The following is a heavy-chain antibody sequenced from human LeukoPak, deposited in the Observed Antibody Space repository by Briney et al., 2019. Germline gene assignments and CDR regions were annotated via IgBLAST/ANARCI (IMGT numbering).Heavy chain of an antibody. V-gene: IGHV3-15*04. CDR1: GFTFTAAW. D-gene: IGHD3-16*01. CDR3: TLDDVGLAPDY. CDR2: IESKSDGGTT. J-gene: IGHJ4*02. Sequence: PGGSLRLSCVASGFTFTAAWMSWVRQAPGKGLEWVGRIESKSDGGTTYYAAPVKGRFTISRDDLKNTLYLQMNSLKTEDTAVYFCTLDDVGLAPDYWGQGTLVTVSS.